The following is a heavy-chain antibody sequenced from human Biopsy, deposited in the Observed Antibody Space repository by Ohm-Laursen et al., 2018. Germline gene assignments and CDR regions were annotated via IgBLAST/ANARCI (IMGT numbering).Heavy chain of an antibody. Sequence: SDTPSLTCIVSDDSIRNFYWTWIRQPPGQGLEWIGHASYSGYTNYNPSLKSRVTISVDTSKNHFSLNLRSVTAADTAVYSCARLGNFWNAEDGLDLWGLGTMVTVSS. CDR2: ASYSGYT. J-gene: IGHJ3*01. CDR3: ARLGNFWNAEDGLDL. CDR1: DDSIRNFY. D-gene: IGHD3-3*01. V-gene: IGHV4-59*08.